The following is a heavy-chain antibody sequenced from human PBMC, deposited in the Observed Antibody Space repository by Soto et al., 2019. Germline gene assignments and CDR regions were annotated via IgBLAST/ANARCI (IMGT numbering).Heavy chain of an antibody. Sequence: QVQLVESGGGVVQPGRSLRLSCAASGFTFSSYAMHWVRQAPGKGLEWVAVISYDGSNKYYADSVKGRFTISRDNSKNTLYLKRNSRRAENTAVYYWARDGLIGGQGTKVTVSS. CDR3: ARDGLI. D-gene: IGHD6-19*01. CDR1: GFTFSSYA. CDR2: ISYDGSNK. V-gene: IGHV3-30-3*01. J-gene: IGHJ3*02.